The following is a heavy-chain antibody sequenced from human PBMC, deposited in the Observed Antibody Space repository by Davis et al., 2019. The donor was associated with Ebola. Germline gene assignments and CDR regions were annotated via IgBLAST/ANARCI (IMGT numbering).Heavy chain of an antibody. D-gene: IGHD1-26*01. CDR1: GFVFSSYV. Sequence: GGSLRLSCAASGFVFSSYVMSWVRRAPGKGLEWVSTLGTSADTYYADSVKGRFTISRDNSRNTLYLQMNGLRVEDTAMYYCAKDTSNIWFDVWGQGTMVTVSS. V-gene: IGHV3-23*01. CDR2: LGTSADT. J-gene: IGHJ3*01. CDR3: AKDTSNIWFDV.